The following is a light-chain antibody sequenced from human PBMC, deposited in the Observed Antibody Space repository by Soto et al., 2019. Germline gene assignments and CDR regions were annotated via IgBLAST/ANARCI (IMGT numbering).Light chain of an antibody. V-gene: IGKV1-5*01. CDR1: QSISSW. Sequence: DIQMTQSPSTLSASLGDRVTITCRASQSISSWLAWYQQKPGKAPKLLIYDASSLESGVPSRFSGRGSGTEFTLTISSLQPDDFATYYCQQYNSYSEAFGQGTKVDI. CDR3: QQYNSYSEA. CDR2: DAS. J-gene: IGKJ1*01.